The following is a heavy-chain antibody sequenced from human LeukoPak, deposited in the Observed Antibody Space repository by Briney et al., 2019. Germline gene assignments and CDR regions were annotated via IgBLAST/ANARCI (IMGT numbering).Heavy chain of an antibody. CDR2: LSTSGGAT. V-gene: IGHV3-21*04. J-gene: IGHJ3*02. Sequence: GGSLRLSCSVAASGFSISHYAMNWVRQAPGKGLEWVSGLSTSGGATYYADSVKGRFTISRDNAKNSLYLQMNSLRAEDTALYHCARDDAFDIWGQGTMVTVSS. CDR1: GFSISHYA. CDR3: ARDDAFDI.